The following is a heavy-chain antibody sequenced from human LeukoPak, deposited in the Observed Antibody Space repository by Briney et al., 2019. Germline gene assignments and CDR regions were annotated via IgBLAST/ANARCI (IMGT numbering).Heavy chain of an antibody. J-gene: IGHJ4*02. CDR1: GFTFSSYG. Sequence: GGSLRLSCAASGFTFSSYGMHWVRQAPGKGLEWVAVISYDGSNKYYAASVKGRLTISRDNSKNTLYLQMNSLRADDTAVYYCAKSPYYDFWSGYPFDYWGQGTLVTVSS. D-gene: IGHD3-3*01. CDR2: ISYDGSNK. CDR3: AKSPYYDFWSGYPFDY. V-gene: IGHV3-30*18.